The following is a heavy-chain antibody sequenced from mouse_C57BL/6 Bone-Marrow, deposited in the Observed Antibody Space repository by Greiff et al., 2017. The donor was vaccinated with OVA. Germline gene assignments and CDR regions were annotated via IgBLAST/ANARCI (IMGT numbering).Heavy chain of an antibody. J-gene: IGHJ4*01. CDR3: TRGDGYYAYYAMDY. V-gene: IGHV5-9-1*02. D-gene: IGHD2-3*01. CDR1: GFTFSSYA. CDR2: ISSGGDYI. Sequence: EVQGVESGEGLVKPGGSLKLSCAASGFTFSSYAMSWVRQTPEKRLEWVAYISSGGDYIYYADTVKGRFTISRKNARNTKYLKMRSLKSEDTAMYYCTRGDGYYAYYAMDYWGQGTSVTVSS.